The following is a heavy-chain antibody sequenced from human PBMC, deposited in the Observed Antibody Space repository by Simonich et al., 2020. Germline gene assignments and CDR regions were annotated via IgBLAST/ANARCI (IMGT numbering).Heavy chain of an antibody. Sequence: EVQLVESGGGLVKPGGSLRLSCAASGFTFSSYSMNWVRQAPGKGLEWVSSISSSSSYIYYANSVKGRFTTSRDNAKNSLYLQMNSLRAEDTAVYYCAGGVYCSSTSCSTYYNYGMDVWGQGTTVTVSS. J-gene: IGHJ6*02. CDR3: AGGVYCSSTSCSTYYNYGMDV. D-gene: IGHD2-2*01. CDR1: GFTFSSYS. CDR2: ISSSSSYI. V-gene: IGHV3-21*01.